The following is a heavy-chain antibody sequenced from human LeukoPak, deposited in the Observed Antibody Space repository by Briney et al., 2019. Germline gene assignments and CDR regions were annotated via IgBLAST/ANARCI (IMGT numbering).Heavy chain of an antibody. V-gene: IGHV3-20*04. J-gene: IGHJ4*02. CDR3: ASWPVGWYGEDS. CDR2: INWNGDNT. D-gene: IGHD6-19*01. CDR1: GFTFDDYG. Sequence: GGSLRLSCAASGFTFDDYGINWVRQGPGKGLEWVSSINWNGDNTDYADSVKGRFTISRDTPKNTLYLQMNSLRVEDTAVYYCASWPVGWYGEDSWGQGTLVTVSS.